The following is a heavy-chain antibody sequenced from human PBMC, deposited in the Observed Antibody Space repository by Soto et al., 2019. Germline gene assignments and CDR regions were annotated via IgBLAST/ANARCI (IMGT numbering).Heavy chain of an antibody. Sequence: GGYLKISCTRSGYSFTSYWISWVLPLPGKGLDWMGRIDPSDSYTNYSPSFQGHVTISADKSISTAYLQWSSLKASDTAMYYCARHFVAPCSGGSCYSFCDYWGQGTLVTVSS. CDR1: GYSFTSYW. J-gene: IGHJ4*02. D-gene: IGHD2-15*01. CDR2: IDPSDSYT. V-gene: IGHV5-10-1*01. CDR3: ARHFVAPCSGGSCYSFCDY.